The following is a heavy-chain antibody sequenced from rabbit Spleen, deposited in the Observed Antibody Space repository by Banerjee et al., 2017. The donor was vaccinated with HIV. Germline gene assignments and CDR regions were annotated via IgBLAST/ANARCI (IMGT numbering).Heavy chain of an antibody. CDR3: ARSGYVGWGGDGDLMGNKL. J-gene: IGHJ6*01. CDR1: GFDFTNDY. V-gene: IGHV1S7*01. Sequence: QLKETGGGLVQPGGSLTLSCKASGFDFTNDYMSWVRQAPGKGLEWIGLIYTAGGTTDYANWVNGRFTISSDNAQNTVDLQMNSLTAADTATYFCARSGYVGWGGDGDLMGNKLWGPGTLVTVS. CDR2: IYTAGGTT. D-gene: IGHD4-1*01.